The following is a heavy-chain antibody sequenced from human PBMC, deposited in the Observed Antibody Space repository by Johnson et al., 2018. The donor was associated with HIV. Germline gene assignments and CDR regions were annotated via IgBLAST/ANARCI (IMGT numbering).Heavy chain of an antibody. CDR1: GFTFSSYA. V-gene: IGHV3-30*04. CDR3: AAGGGDCYPSHWGFCAFDI. D-gene: IGHD2-21*01. J-gene: IGHJ3*02. CDR2: ISYDGSSK. Sequence: QVQLVESGGGVVQPGRSLRLSCAASGFTFSSYAMHWVRQAPGKGLEWVAVISYDGSSKFYADSVKGRFTISRDNSKNTLYLQMNSLTGEDTAIYYCAAGGGDCYPSHWGFCAFDIWGQGTMVTVSS.